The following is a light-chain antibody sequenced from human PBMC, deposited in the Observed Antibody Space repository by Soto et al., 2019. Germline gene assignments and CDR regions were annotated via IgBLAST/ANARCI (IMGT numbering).Light chain of an antibody. CDR2: EGG. J-gene: IGLJ2*01. CDR3: CSFAQRSTLI. Sequence: QSALTQPASVSGSPGQSSTISCTGTSSDVGNYNLVSWYQQYPGKTPKLMIYEGGKRPSGVSNRFSGSKSGNTASLTISGLQAEDEADYDCCSFAQRSTLIFAGGTKLTVL. CDR1: SSDVGNYNL. V-gene: IGLV2-23*01.